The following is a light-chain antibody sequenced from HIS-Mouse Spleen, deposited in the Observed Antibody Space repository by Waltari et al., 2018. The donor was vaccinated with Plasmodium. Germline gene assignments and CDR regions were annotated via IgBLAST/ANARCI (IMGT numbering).Light chain of an antibody. J-gene: IGKJ2*01. CDR3: RQALQTPRYT. Sequence: DIVMTQSPLSLPVTPGEPASISCRSSQSLLHVNGYNHLDWYLQKPGQSPQLLIYLGSSRASGVPDRFSGSGSGTDFTLKISSVEAEDVGVYYCRQALQTPRYTFGQGTKLEIK. V-gene: IGKV2-28*01. CDR2: LGS. CDR1: QSLLHVNGYNH.